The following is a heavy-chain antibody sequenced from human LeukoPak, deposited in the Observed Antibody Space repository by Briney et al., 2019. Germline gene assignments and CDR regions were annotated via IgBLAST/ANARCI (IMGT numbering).Heavy chain of an antibody. CDR3: ARDPVRHSSGWYDY. CDR2: INPNSGGT. J-gene: IGHJ4*02. D-gene: IGHD6-19*01. V-gene: IGHV1-2*02. Sequence: ASVKVSCKASGYTFTGYYMHWVRQAPGQGLEWMGWINPNSGGTNYAQKFQGRVTMTRDTSISTAYMELNRLRSDDTAVYHCARDPVRHSSGWYDYWGQGTLVTVSS. CDR1: GYTFTGYY.